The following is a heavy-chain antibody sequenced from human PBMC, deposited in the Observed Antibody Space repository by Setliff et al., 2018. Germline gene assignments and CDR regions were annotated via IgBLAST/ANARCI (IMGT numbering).Heavy chain of an antibody. Sequence: SVKVSCKASGGTFSSYAISWVRLAPGQGLEWMGRIIPIFGTANYAQKFQGRVTITADKSTSTAYMELSSLRSEDTAVYYCARDRPPYYYDSSGYYYSAGNFDYWGQGTLVTVSS. CDR1: GGTFSSYA. CDR3: ARDRPPYYYDSSGYYYSAGNFDY. J-gene: IGHJ4*02. V-gene: IGHV1-69*06. D-gene: IGHD3-22*01. CDR2: IIPIFGTA.